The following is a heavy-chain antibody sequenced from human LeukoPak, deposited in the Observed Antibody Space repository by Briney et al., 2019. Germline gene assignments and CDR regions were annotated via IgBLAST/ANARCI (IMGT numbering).Heavy chain of an antibody. CDR1: GYTFTGYY. CDR3: ARDLSRSSGWDY. V-gene: IGHV1-2*02. CDR2: INPNSGGT. Sequence: ASVKVSCKASGYTFTGYYMHWVRQAPGQGLEWMGWINPNSGGTNYAQKIQGRVTMTRDTSISTAYMELSRLRSDDTAVYYCARDLSRSSGWDYWGQGTLVTVSS. D-gene: IGHD6-19*01. J-gene: IGHJ4*02.